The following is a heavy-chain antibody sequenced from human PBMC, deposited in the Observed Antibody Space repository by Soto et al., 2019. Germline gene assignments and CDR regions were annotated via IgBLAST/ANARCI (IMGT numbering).Heavy chain of an antibody. CDR3: ARDVYGDYGYYYYAMDV. D-gene: IGHD4-17*01. Sequence: GGSLRLSCAAAGFTLSSYGMHWVRQAPGKGLEWVAVMWHDGSDEDFADSVKGRFTISRDNSKNTQYLQMNRLVAEDTAVYYCARDVYGDYGYYYYAMDVWVQGTTVTVSS. J-gene: IGHJ6*02. CDR2: MWHDGSDE. CDR1: GFTLSSYG. V-gene: IGHV3-33*01.